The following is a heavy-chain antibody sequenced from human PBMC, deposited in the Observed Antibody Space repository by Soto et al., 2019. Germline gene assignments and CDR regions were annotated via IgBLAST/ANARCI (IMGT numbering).Heavy chain of an antibody. CDR3: ARVGRYCSGGSCCPSGYFDY. V-gene: IGHV3-33*01. J-gene: IGHJ4*02. CDR2: IWYDGSNK. Sequence: QVQLVESGGGVVQPGRSLRLSCAASGFTFSSYGMHWVRQAPGKGLEWVAVIWYDGSNKYYADSVKGRFTISRDNSKNTLYLQMNSLRAEDTAVYYCARVGRYCSGGSCCPSGYFDYWGQGTLVTVSS. D-gene: IGHD2-15*01. CDR1: GFTFSSYG.